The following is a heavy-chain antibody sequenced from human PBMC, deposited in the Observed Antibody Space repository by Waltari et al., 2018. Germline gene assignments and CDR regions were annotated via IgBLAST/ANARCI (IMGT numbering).Heavy chain of an antibody. J-gene: IGHJ6*02. CDR1: GFTFSSHG. CDR3: ARTYYDFWSGYYRYYYGMDV. D-gene: IGHD3-3*01. CDR2: IWYEGRNK. Sequence: QVQLVESGGGVVQPGRSLRLSCAASGFTFSSHGMHWVRHAPGKGREWVAVIWYEGRNKYYADSVKGRFTISRDNSKNTLYLQMNSLRAEDTAVYYCARTYYDFWSGYYRYYYGMDVWGQGTTVTVSS. V-gene: IGHV3-33*01.